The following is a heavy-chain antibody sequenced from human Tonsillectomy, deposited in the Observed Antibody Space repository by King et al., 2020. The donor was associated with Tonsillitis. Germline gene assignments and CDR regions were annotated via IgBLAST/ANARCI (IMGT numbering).Heavy chain of an antibody. CDR3: AKDRGHSVVVTAPGPTDY. CDR1: GFTFSSYG. Sequence: VQLVESGGGVVQPGGSLRLSCAASGFTFSSYGMHWVRQAPGKGLEWVAFIRYDGSNKYYADSVKGRFSISRDNSKNTLYLQMNSLRAEDTAVYYCAKDRGHSVVVTAPGPTDYWGQGTLVTVSS. CDR2: IRYDGSNK. J-gene: IGHJ4*02. D-gene: IGHD2-21*02. V-gene: IGHV3-30*02.